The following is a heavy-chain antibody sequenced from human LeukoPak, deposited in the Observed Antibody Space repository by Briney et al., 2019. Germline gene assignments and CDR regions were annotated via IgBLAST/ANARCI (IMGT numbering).Heavy chain of an antibody. CDR2: IKQDGSEK. CDR1: GFTFSNYR. V-gene: IGHV3-7*01. J-gene: IGHJ4*02. Sequence: PGGSLRLSCAASGFTFSNYRMSWVRQAPGKGLEWVANIKQDGSEKYYVDSVKGRFTISRDNAKNSLYLQMNSLRAEDTAVYYCARHGYLYCSSTSCHFDYWGQGTLVTVSS. D-gene: IGHD2-2*01. CDR3: ARHGYLYCSSTSCHFDY.